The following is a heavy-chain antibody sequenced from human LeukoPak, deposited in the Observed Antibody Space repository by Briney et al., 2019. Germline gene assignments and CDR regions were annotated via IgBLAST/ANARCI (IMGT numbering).Heavy chain of an antibody. Sequence: SETLSLTCAVYGGPFSGYYWSWIRQPPGKGLEWIGEINHSGSTNYNPSLKSRVTISVDTSKNQFSLKLSSVTAADTAVYYCARGGYCSSTSCYPYYYYGMDVWGKGTTVTVSS. CDR3: ARGGYCSSTSCYPYYYYGMDV. V-gene: IGHV4-34*01. D-gene: IGHD2-2*01. J-gene: IGHJ6*04. CDR1: GGPFSGYY. CDR2: INHSGST.